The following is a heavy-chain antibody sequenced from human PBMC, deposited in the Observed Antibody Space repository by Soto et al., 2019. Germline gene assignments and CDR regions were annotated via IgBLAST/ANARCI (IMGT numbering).Heavy chain of an antibody. V-gene: IGHV1-69*08. Sequence: QVQLVQSGAEVKKPGSSVKVSCKASGGTFSSYTISWVRQAPGQGLEWMGRIITILGIANYAQKFQGRVTITADKSTSTAYMELSSLRSEDTAVYYCARDPGDGYNYDYWGQGTLVTVSS. CDR3: ARDPGDGYNYDY. J-gene: IGHJ4*02. CDR2: IITILGIA. CDR1: GGTFSSYT. D-gene: IGHD5-12*01.